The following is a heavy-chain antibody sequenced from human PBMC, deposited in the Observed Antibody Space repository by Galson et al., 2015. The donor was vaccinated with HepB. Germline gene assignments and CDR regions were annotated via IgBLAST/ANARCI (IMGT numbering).Heavy chain of an antibody. CDR3: AKDIHWGSDSSGYDY. J-gene: IGHJ4*02. Sequence: SLRLSCAASGFTFSSYWMSWVRQAPGKGLEWVANIKQDGSEKYYVDSVKGRFTISRDNAKNSLYLQMNSLRAEDTAVYYCAKDIHWGSDSSGYDYWGQGTLVTVSS. CDR1: GFTFSSYW. CDR2: IKQDGSEK. V-gene: IGHV3-7*01. D-gene: IGHD3-22*01.